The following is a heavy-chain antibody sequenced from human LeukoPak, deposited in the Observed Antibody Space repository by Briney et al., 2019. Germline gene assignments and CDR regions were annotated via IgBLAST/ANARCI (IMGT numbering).Heavy chain of an antibody. J-gene: IGHJ6*04. V-gene: IGHV1-69*13. D-gene: IGHD2-2*01. Sequence: ASVKVSCKASGGTFSSYAISWVRQAPGQGLEWMGGIIPIFGTANYAQKFQGRVTITADESTSTAYMELSSLRSEDTSVYYCARDEGYCSSTSCFLLDVWGKGTTVTVSS. CDR3: ARDEGYCSSTSCFLLDV. CDR1: GGTFSSYA. CDR2: IIPIFGTA.